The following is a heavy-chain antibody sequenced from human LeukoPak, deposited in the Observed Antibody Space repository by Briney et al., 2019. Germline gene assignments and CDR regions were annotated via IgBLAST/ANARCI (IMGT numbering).Heavy chain of an antibody. D-gene: IGHD5-12*01. V-gene: IGHV1-69*06. CDR1: GGTFTFGTAG. CDR2: IIPLFDSP. J-gene: IGHJ6*03. Sequence: ASVKVSCKASGGTFTFGTAGVTWVRQASGQRLEWLGGIIPLFDSPHYAPNFQGRLTITADRFSGVAYMDLSSLSSEDTAVYYCARAYIVNTNGDDVYYYMDVWGTGTTVTVSS. CDR3: ARAYIVNTNGDDVYYYMDV.